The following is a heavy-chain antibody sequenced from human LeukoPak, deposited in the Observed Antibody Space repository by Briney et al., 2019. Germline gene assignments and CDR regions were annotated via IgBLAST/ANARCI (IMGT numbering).Heavy chain of an antibody. D-gene: IGHD3-3*01. CDR3: ARAPKTYDFWSGYYYCY. CDR1: GYTFTGYY. J-gene: IGHJ4*02. V-gene: IGHV1-2*02. CDR2: TNPNSGGT. Sequence: GASVKVSCKASGYTFTGYYMHWVRQAPGQGLEWMGWTNPNSGGTNYAQKFQGRVTMTRDTSISTAYMELSRLRSDDTAVYYCARAPKTYDFWSGYYYCYWGQGTLVTVSS.